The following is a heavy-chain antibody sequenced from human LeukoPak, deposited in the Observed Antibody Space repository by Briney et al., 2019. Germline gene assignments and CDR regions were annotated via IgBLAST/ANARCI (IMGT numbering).Heavy chain of an antibody. D-gene: IGHD3-22*01. CDR3: ARDSYDSSGYTQY. V-gene: IGHV4-31*03. CDR1: GGSISSGYYY. Sequence: SETLSLTCTVSGGSISSGYYYWSWIRQHPEKGLGWIGYISYSGSTNYNPSLKSRVTISVDTSKIQFSLKLNSVTAADTAVYYCARDSYDSSGYTQYWGQGTLVTVSS. CDR2: ISYSGST. J-gene: IGHJ4*02.